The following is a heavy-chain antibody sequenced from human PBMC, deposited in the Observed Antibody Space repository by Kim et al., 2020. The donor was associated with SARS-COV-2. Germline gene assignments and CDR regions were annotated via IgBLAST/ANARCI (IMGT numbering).Heavy chain of an antibody. D-gene: IGHD3-22*01. CDR3: ARGWGHYYDPLEV. V-gene: IGHV3-48*02. J-gene: IGHJ4*02. Sequence: YADYVQVRFTLSRDNAKSSLYLQMNSLRDEDTAVYYCARGWGHYYDPLEVWGQGTLVTVSS.